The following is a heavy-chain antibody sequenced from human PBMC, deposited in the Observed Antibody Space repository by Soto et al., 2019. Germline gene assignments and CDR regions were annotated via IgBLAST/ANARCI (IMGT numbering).Heavy chain of an antibody. CDR2: IYSNGDP. Sequence: PSETLSPTCSVSSDFLNTGAYYCSWIRQHPGKGLDWIGYIYSNGDPYYSPTLKSRVTKAVDTSKNQSSLNLTSVTAADTTVYYCARRGGSSSGYYYYAMDVWGQGTTVTVSS. J-gene: IGHJ6*02. CDR3: ARRGGSSSGYYYYAMDV. CDR1: SDFLNTGAYY. D-gene: IGHD6-6*01. V-gene: IGHV4-31*03.